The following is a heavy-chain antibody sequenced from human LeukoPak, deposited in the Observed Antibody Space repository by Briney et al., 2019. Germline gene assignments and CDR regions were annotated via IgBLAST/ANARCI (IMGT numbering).Heavy chain of an antibody. D-gene: IGHD6-19*01. J-gene: IGHJ4*02. V-gene: IGHV1-2*02. Sequence: GASVKVSCKASGYTFTGYYMHWVRQAPGQGLEWMGWINPNSGGTNYAQKFQGRVTITRDTSITTAYMELSRLRSDDTAVYYCARLKAVAGPHYYFDYWGQGTLVTVSS. CDR1: GYTFTGYY. CDR2: INPNSGGT. CDR3: ARLKAVAGPHYYFDY.